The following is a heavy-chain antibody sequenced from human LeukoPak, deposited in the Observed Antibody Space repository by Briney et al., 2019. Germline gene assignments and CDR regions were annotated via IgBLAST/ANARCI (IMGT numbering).Heavy chain of an antibody. V-gene: IGHV3-33*01. J-gene: IGHJ4*02. CDR1: GFTFSSYG. CDR3: ARDPLRYDCIWRPIANYFDY. Sequence: GGSLRLSCAASGFTFSSYGMHWVRQAPGKGLEWVAVIWYDDSYKYYADSVKGRFTISRDNSKNTLYLQMNSLRAEDTALYYCARDPLRYDCIWRPIANYFDYWGQGTLVTVSS. D-gene: IGHD3-16*01. CDR2: IWYDDSYK.